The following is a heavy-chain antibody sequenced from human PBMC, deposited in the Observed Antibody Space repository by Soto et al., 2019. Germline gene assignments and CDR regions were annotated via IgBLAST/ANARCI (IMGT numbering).Heavy chain of an antibody. CDR3: ARGLSIFGVVTYYGMDV. Sequence: QVQLQQWGAGLLKPSETLSLTCAVYGGSFSGYYWSWILQPPGKGLEWIGEINHSGSTNYNPSLKSRVTISVDTSKNQFSLKLSSVTAADTAVYYCARGLSIFGVVTYYGMDVWGKGTTVTVSS. D-gene: IGHD3-3*01. V-gene: IGHV4-34*01. J-gene: IGHJ6*04. CDR2: INHSGST. CDR1: GGSFSGYY.